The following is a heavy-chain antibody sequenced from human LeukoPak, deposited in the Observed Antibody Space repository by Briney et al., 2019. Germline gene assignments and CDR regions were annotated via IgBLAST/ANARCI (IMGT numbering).Heavy chain of an antibody. CDR1: GFTFSDYS. Sequence: PGGSLRLSCVASGFTFSDYSMNWVRQAPGKGLEWVSSISPSTGYIYYADSAKGRFTISRDNADNSLYLQMNTLRADDTAVYYCATTKQARRYFDYWGQGILVTVSS. V-gene: IGHV3-21*04. D-gene: IGHD1-1*01. CDR2: ISPSTGYI. J-gene: IGHJ4*02. CDR3: ATTKQARRYFDY.